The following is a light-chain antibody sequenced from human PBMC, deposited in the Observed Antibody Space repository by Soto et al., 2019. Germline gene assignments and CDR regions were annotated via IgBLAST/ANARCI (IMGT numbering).Light chain of an antibody. CDR3: QHFNSYLRT. J-gene: IGKJ1*01. CDR1: QGISRA. Sequence: AIQLTQSPSSLSASVGDRVTITCRASQGISRALAWYQGKPGKPPKLLIYDASTLESGVPSRFSGSGSGPEFTLTISSLQPEDFAPYYCQHFNSYLRTFGQGTQVEIK. CDR2: DAS. V-gene: IGKV1-13*02.